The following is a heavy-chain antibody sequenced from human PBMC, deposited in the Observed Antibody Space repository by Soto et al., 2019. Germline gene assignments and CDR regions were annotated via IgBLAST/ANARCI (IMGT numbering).Heavy chain of an antibody. CDR3: VRDRGTPDSFDI. Sequence: EAHLVESGGGLPQPGGSLRLSCVASGFNFSPYFMAWVRQGPGRGLEWVSNIKGAGTTTAYADSVRGRFIISRDNGRNTLFLQMNSLRDEDTAVYYCVRDRGTPDSFDIWGQGTTVIVSS. J-gene: IGHJ3*02. CDR2: IKGAGTTT. CDR1: GFNFSPYF. D-gene: IGHD1-26*01. V-gene: IGHV3-74*01.